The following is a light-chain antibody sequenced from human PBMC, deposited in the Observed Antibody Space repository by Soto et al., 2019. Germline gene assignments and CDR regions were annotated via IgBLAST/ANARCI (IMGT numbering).Light chain of an antibody. CDR1: SSNIGAGHD. CDR3: QSYDNSLSASV. CDR2: RNT. J-gene: IGLJ3*02. V-gene: IGLV1-40*01. Sequence: QLVLTQPPSVSGAPGQRVTISCTGSSSNIGAGHDVHWYQQLPGTAPKVLIYRNTNRPSGVPDRFSGSMSGTSASLAITGLQAEDEADYYCQSYDNSLSASVFGGGTKVTVL.